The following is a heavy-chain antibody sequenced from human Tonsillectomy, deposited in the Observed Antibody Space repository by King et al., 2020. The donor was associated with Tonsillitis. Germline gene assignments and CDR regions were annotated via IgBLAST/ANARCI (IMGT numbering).Heavy chain of an antibody. Sequence: LQLQESGPGLVKPSETLSLTCTVSGGSISSSSYYWGWIRQPPGKGLEWIGSIYYSGSTYYNPSLKSRVTISVDTSKNQFSLKLSSVTAADTAVYYCASLLGLGAVAGTGYLDYWGQGTLVTVSS. J-gene: IGHJ4*02. CDR1: GGSISSSSYY. CDR2: IYYSGST. CDR3: ASLLGLGAVAGTGYLDY. D-gene: IGHD6-19*01. V-gene: IGHV4-39*01.